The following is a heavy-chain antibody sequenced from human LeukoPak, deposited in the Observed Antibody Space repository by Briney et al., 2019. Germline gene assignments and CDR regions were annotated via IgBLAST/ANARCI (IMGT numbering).Heavy chain of an antibody. D-gene: IGHD4-11*01. CDR3: ARDSGTQYNNWFDP. J-gene: IGHJ5*02. V-gene: IGHV3-21*01. CDR2: ISSSSSYI. Sequence: GGSLRLSCAASGFTFSSYSMNWVRQAPGKGLEWVSSISSSSSYIYYADSVKGRFTTSRDNAKNSLYLQMNSLRAEDTAVYYCARDSGTQYNNWFDPWGQGTLVTVSS. CDR1: GFTFSSYS.